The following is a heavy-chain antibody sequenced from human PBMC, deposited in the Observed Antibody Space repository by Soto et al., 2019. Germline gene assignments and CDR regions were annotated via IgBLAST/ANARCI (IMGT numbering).Heavy chain of an antibody. J-gene: IGHJ4*02. Sequence: VQLLESGGGLIQPGGSLRLSCAASGFTFSYGIHWLRQAPGKGLDWVAYISYDSSNKFYGDSVKGRFTISRDNSKNTRFLQMNSLRAEYTAVYYCAKLVIGYCSGNTCDDYWCQGTLVAVSS. CDR1: GFTFSYG. CDR3: AKLVIGYCSGNTCDDY. V-gene: IGHV3-30*18. D-gene: IGHD2-15*01. CDR2: ISYDSSNK.